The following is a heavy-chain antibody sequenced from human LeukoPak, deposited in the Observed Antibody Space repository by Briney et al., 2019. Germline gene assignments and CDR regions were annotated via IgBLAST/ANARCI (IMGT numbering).Heavy chain of an antibody. J-gene: IGHJ4*02. CDR3: ARDQGVVVETDY. CDR1: GYTFTGYY. CDR2: INPNSGGT. V-gene: IGHV1-2*02. Sequence: GASVKVSCKASGYTFTGYYMHWVRQAPGQELEWMGWINPNSGGTNYAQKFQGRVTMTRDTSISTAYMELSRLRSDDTAVYYCARDQGVVVETDYWGQGTLVTVSS. D-gene: IGHD2-15*01.